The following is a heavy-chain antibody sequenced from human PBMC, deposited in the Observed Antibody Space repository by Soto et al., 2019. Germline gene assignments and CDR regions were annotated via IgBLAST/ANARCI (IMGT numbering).Heavy chain of an antibody. J-gene: IGHJ4*02. Sequence: TLCLTCTVSGGSISSGCYYWSWIRQHPGKGLEWIGYIYYSGSTYYNPSLKSRVTISVDTSKNQFSLKLSSVTAADTAVYYCARSGYSYGPNPLLYWGQGTLVTVSS. D-gene: IGHD5-18*01. CDR1: GGSISSGCYY. CDR3: ARSGYSYGPNPLLY. CDR2: IYYSGST. V-gene: IGHV4-31*03.